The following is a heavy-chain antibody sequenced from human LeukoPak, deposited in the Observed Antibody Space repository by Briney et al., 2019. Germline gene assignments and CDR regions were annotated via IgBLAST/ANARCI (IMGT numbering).Heavy chain of an antibody. J-gene: IGHJ3*02. CDR3: ARDGASYYYGQGGGAFDI. V-gene: IGHV3-48*02. Sequence: GSSLRLSCAAFGFIFIIYSLSSVRQAARKGLEWDSYISSSSSTRYYANSVKGRFTSSRDNAKSSLYLQMLSLRDEDTAVYYCARDGASYYYGQGGGAFDIWGQGTMVTVSS. CDR2: ISSSSSTR. D-gene: IGHD3-10*01. CDR1: GFIFIIYS.